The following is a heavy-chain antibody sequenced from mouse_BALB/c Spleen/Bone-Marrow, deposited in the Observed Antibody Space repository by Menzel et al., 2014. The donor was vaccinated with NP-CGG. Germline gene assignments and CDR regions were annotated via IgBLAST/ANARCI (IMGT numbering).Heavy chain of an antibody. J-gene: IGHJ4*01. D-gene: IGHD2-1*01. CDR2: INDGGSYT. CDR1: GFTFSDYY. Sequence: VQLKESGGGLVKPGVSLKLSCAVSGFTFSDYYMYWVRQNPEKRLEWVATINDGGSYTYYPDSVKGRFTISRDNAKNNLYLQMSSLKSEDTAMYYCARDGNFAMDYWGQGTSVTVSS. V-gene: IGHV5-4*02. CDR3: ARDGNFAMDY.